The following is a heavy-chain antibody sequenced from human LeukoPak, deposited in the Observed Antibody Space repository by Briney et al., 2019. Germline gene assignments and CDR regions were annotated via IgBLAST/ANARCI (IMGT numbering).Heavy chain of an antibody. CDR1: GYSFTKYW. CDR3: ATGLTYHYDSSSYYQDY. D-gene: IGHD3-22*01. J-gene: IGHJ4*02. CDR2: IYPGDSDS. Sequence: GESLKISCKGSGYSFTKYWIGWVRQMPGKGLEWMGIIYPGDSDSRYSPSFQGQVTISADKSISTAYLQWSSLRASDTAMYYCATGLTYHYDSSSYYQDYWGQGTLVTVS. V-gene: IGHV5-51*01.